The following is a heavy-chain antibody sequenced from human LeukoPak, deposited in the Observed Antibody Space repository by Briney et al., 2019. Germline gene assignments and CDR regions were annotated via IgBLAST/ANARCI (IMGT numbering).Heavy chain of an antibody. CDR2: IYHSGST. CDR3: ATRDYFDSRGYFGY. Sequence: KPSETLSLTCAVYGGSFSGYYWSWIRQPPGKGLEWIGEIYHSGSTNYNPSLKSRVTISVDKSKNQFSLKVSSVIAADTAVYYCATRDYFDSRGYFGYWGQGTLVTVSS. J-gene: IGHJ4*02. V-gene: IGHV4-34*01. CDR1: GGSFSGYY. D-gene: IGHD3-22*01.